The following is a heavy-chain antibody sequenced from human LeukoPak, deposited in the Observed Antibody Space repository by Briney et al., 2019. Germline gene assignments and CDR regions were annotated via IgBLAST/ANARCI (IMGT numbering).Heavy chain of an antibody. D-gene: IGHD6-19*01. V-gene: IGHV3-33*01. CDR2: IWYGGSNR. Sequence: VGSLTLACAAAGFTFSRYVWHWIRQSPGKGLVWLAVIWYGGSNRQYACSGWGRFIISIDDSKSTLFLEINSKRAEASAVYYGGRLSRSGWAVSWGPSPLVTLSP. CDR3: GRLSRSGWAVS. J-gene: IGHJ1*01. CDR1: GFTFSRYV.